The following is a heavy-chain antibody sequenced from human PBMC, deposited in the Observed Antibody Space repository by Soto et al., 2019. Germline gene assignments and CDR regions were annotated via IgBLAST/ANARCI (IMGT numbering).Heavy chain of an antibody. V-gene: IGHV4-34*01. Sequence: PSESLSLTCALHGASFNGYYSSWIREPPWNVLARSREMNDSGSTNYNPSLKSRVTISVDTSKNQFSLKLSSVTAADTAVYYCARGPDTSNIRYFDWYRAWAPRDYYYGMDVWGQGTTVTVSS. CDR1: GASFNGYY. CDR2: MNDSGST. J-gene: IGHJ6*02. CDR3: ARGPDTSNIRYFDWYRAWAPRDYYYGMDV. D-gene: IGHD3-9*01.